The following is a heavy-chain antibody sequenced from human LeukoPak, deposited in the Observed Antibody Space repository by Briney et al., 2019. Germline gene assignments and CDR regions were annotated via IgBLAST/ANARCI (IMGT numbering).Heavy chain of an antibody. V-gene: IGHV1-69*13. J-gene: IGHJ6*02. CDR2: IIPIFGTA. D-gene: IGHD3-10*01. CDR1: GGTFSSYA. Sequence: SVKVSCKASGGTFSSYAISWVRQAPGQGLEWMGGIIPIFGTANYAQKFQGRVTITADESTSTAYMEPSSLRSEDTAVYYCASARLYGSGSRSEDYGMDVWGQGTTVTVSS. CDR3: ASARLYGSGSRSEDYGMDV.